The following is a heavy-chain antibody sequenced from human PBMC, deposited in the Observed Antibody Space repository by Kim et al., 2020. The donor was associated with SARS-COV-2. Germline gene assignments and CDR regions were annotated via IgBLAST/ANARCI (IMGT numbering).Heavy chain of an antibody. CDR1: GFTFSFYV. V-gene: IGHV3-23*03. Sequence: GGSLRLSCAASGFTFSFYVMSWVRQAPGKGLEWVSVIHGDGTNTYFADSVKGRFALSRDNSKNTLYLQINSLRVKDTAIYFCAKTGGAAADYFDYWGQGTLVTVSS. D-gene: IGHD6-13*01. CDR2: IHGDGTNT. J-gene: IGHJ4*02. CDR3: AKTGGAAADYFDY.